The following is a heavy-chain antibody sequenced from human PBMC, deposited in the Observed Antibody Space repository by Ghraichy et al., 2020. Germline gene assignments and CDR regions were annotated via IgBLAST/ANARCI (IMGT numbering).Heavy chain of an antibody. J-gene: IGHJ2*01. V-gene: IGHV3-21*01. Sequence: LSLTCAASGFTFSSYSMNWVRQAPGKGLEWVSSISSSSSYIYYADSVKGRFTISRDNAKNSLYLQMNSLRAEDTAVYYCARIIDGGDTVMVKRRHWYFDLWGRGTLVTVSS. CDR3: ARIIDGGDTVMVKRRHWYFDL. CDR2: ISSSSSYI. D-gene: IGHD5-18*01. CDR1: GFTFSSYS.